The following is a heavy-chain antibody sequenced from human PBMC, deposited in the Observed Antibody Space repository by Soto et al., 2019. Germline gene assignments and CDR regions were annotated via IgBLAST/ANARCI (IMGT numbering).Heavy chain of an antibody. D-gene: IGHD4-17*01. CDR3: AANYGDYVLRH. CDR2: IYYSGST. J-gene: IGHJ4*02. Sequence: PSETLSLTCTVSCGSISSGDYYWSWIRQPPGKGLEWIGYIYYSGSTNYNPSLKSRVTISVDTSKNQFSLKLSSVTAADTAVYYCAANYGDYVLRHWGQGTLVTVSS. V-gene: IGHV4-61*08. CDR1: CGSISSGDYY.